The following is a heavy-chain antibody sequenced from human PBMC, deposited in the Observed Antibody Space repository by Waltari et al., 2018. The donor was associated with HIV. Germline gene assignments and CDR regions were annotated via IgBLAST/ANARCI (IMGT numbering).Heavy chain of an antibody. J-gene: IGHJ4*02. Sequence: VQLLASGGGVVRAGGYVRLSCAAYGFNFREYDMAWVRQAPGRGLEWVSGISGSGDKTFHMDSVKGRFTISRDNSKKTLTLHMRTLRDDDTALYYCSTYTFSFVDYWGPGTPVTVSS. CDR3: STYTFSFVDY. CDR1: GFNFREYD. D-gene: IGHD3-16*01. CDR2: ISGSGDKT. V-gene: IGHV3-23*01.